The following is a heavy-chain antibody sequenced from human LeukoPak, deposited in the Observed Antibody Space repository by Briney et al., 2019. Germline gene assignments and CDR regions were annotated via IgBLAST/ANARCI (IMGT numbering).Heavy chain of an antibody. V-gene: IGHV1-69*04. CDR2: IIPILGIA. D-gene: IGHD3-10*01. Sequence: ASVKVSCKASGGTFSSYAISWVRQAPGQGLEWMGRIIPILGIANYAQKFQGRVTITADKSTSTAYMELSSLRSEDTAVYYCAGVLSGVRGVDWFDPWGQGTLVTVSS. CDR3: AGVLSGVRGVDWFDP. J-gene: IGHJ5*02. CDR1: GGTFSSYA.